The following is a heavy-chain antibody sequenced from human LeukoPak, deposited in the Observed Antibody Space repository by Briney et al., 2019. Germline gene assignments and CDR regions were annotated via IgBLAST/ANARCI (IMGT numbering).Heavy chain of an antibody. Sequence: SETLSLTCAVYGGSLSAYYWTWIRQPPGKGLEWIGYIYYSGSTNYNPSLKSRVTISVDTSKNQFSLKLSSVTAADTAVYYCARGVCSGGSCYFDYWGQGTLVTVSS. CDR3: ARGVCSGGSCYFDY. J-gene: IGHJ4*02. CDR1: GGSLSAYY. D-gene: IGHD2-15*01. V-gene: IGHV4-59*01. CDR2: IYYSGST.